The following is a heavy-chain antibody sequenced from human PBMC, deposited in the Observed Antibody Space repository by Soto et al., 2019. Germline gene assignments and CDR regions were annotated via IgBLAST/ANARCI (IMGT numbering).Heavy chain of an antibody. Sequence: SCLGSGFNFDVYAVSWFRQAPGKGLEWVGLIRNKAYRGTTEYAASVKGRSTISRDNSKNTVYLQMNSLTVEDTAVYYCARDPLGGNYDYGIDVWGQGTTVTVS. V-gene: IGHV3-49*03. CDR1: GFNFDVYA. D-gene: IGHD3-16*01. CDR3: ARDPLGGNYDYGIDV. CDR2: IRNKAYRGTT. J-gene: IGHJ6*02.